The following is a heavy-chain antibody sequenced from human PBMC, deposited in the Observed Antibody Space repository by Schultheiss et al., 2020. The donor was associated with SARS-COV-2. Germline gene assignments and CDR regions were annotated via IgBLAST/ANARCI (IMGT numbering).Heavy chain of an antibody. CDR1: GGSFSSSSYY. Sequence: SETLSLTCTVSGGSFSSSSYYWGWIRQPPGKGLEWIGSIYYSGSTYYNPSLKSRVTISVDTSKNQFSLKLSSVTAADTAVYYCATLPTASYYYYGMDVWAKGPRSPSP. CDR2: IYYSGST. CDR3: ATLPTASYYYYGMDV. V-gene: IGHV4-39*01. J-gene: IGHJ6*02.